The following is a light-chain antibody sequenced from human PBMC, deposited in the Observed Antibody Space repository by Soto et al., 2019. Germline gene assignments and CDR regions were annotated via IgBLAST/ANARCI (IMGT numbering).Light chain of an antibody. CDR3: CSYAASWGV. CDR1: SSDVGGYYY. CDR2: EVS. V-gene: IGLV2-11*01. Sequence: QSALTQPRSASASPGQAVTISSTGTSSDVGGYYYVSWYQQPPGKAPKLMIYEVSKRPSAGPDRFSGSKSGNTPSLTIFGLQAEDDADYYCCSYAASWGVLGTGPKVTV. J-gene: IGLJ1*01.